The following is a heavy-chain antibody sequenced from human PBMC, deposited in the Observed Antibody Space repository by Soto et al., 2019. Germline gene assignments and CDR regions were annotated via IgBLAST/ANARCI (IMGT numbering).Heavy chain of an antibody. J-gene: IGHJ6*02. V-gene: IGHV1-58*01. CDR3: AADGPSVLRFLEWRYYYYGMDV. Sequence: ASVKVSCKASGFTFTSSAVQWVRQARGQRLEWIGWIVVGSGNTNYAQKFQERVTITRDMSTSTAYMELSSLRSEDTAVYYCAADGPSVLRFLEWRYYYYGMDVWGQGTTVTVSS. CDR2: IVVGSGNT. D-gene: IGHD3-3*01. CDR1: GFTFTSSA.